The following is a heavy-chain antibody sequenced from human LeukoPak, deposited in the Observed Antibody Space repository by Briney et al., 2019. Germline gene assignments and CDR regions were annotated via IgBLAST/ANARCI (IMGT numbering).Heavy chain of an antibody. J-gene: IGHJ4*02. Sequence: PGGSLRLSCTASGFTVGDYAMSWVRQAPGKGLEWVSAISGSGGSTYYADSVKGRFTISRDNSKNTLYLQMNSLRAEDTAVYYCAKDATYYYGSGSYFEGWGQGTLVTVSS. CDR1: GFTVGDYA. CDR3: AKDATYYYGSGSYFEG. CDR2: ISGSGGST. V-gene: IGHV3-23*01. D-gene: IGHD3-10*01.